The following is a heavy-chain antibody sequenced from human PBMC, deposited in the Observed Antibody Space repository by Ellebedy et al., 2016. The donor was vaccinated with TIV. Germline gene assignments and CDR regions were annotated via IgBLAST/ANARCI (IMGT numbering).Heavy chain of an antibody. CDR1: RYTFTSYG. D-gene: IGHD2-2*02. Sequence: ASVKVSXKASRYTFTSYGISWVRQAPGQGLEWMGWISAYNGNTNYAQKLQGRVTMTTDTSTSTAYMELRSLRSDDTAVYYCARQLLYFNWFDPWGQGTLVTVSS. V-gene: IGHV1-18*01. J-gene: IGHJ5*02. CDR2: ISAYNGNT. CDR3: ARQLLYFNWFDP.